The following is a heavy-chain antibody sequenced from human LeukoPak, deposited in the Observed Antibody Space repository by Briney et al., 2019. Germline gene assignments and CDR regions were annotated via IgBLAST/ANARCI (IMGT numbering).Heavy chain of an antibody. Sequence: PGGSLRLSCAASGFTFSSYAMSWVRQAPRKGLEWVSVVSGSGSSTDYADSVKGRFTISRDNSKNTLYLQMSSLRAEDTAVYYCAKDLFPPAHTYYFDYWGQGTLVTVSS. J-gene: IGHJ4*02. CDR1: GFTFSSYA. D-gene: IGHD2-21*01. V-gene: IGHV3-23*01. CDR2: VSGSGSST. CDR3: AKDLFPPAHTYYFDY.